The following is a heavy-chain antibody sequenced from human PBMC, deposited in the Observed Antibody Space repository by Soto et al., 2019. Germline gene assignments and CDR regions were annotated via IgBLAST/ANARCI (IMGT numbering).Heavy chain of an antibody. CDR2: INPKSGGT. D-gene: IGHD2-8*01. CDR3: ARGHSTDCSNGVCSFFYNHEMDV. CDR1: GYSFTDYH. J-gene: IGHJ6*02. V-gene: IGHV1-2*04. Sequence: ASVKVSCKASGYSFTDYHIHWVRQAPGQGLEWLGRINPKSGGTSTAQKFQGWVTMTRDRSISTVCMELTRLRSDDTAVYFCARGHSTDCSNGVCSFFYNHEMDVWGQGTTVTVSS.